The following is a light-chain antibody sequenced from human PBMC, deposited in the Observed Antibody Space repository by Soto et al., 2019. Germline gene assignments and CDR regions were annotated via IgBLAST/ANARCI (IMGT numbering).Light chain of an antibody. Sequence: QSALTQPASVSGSPGQSITISCTGTSSDVGGYNYVSWYQQHPGKAPKLMIYDVSYRPSGVSNRFSGSKSGNTASLTISGLQAEDEADYYCSSYTRSSFYVFGTGTKLTVL. CDR3: SSYTRSSFYV. J-gene: IGLJ1*01. V-gene: IGLV2-14*01. CDR1: SSDVGGYNY. CDR2: DVS.